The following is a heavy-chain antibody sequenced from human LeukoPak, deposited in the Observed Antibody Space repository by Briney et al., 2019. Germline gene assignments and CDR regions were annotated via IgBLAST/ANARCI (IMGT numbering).Heavy chain of an antibody. Sequence: GGSLRLSCAASAFTFSNYWMHWVRQAPGKGLVWVSRINIDGSIKTYADSVKGRFTISRDNAKNTVYLQMNSLRAEDTAVYYCARWGSRDYYYGLDVWGQGTTVTVSS. D-gene: IGHD3-16*01. J-gene: IGHJ6*02. CDR2: INIDGSIK. CDR3: ARWGSRDYYYGLDV. CDR1: AFTFSNYW. V-gene: IGHV3-74*01.